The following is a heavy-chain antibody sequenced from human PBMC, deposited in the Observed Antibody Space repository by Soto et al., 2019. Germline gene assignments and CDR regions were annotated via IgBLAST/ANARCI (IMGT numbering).Heavy chain of an antibody. CDR2: VYHTGDT. Sequence: SETLSLTCGVSGGTVASSHWWSWVRQSPGRGLEWIGNVYHTGDTNFNPSLQSRVTFSVDKSNNQFSLRLTSGTAADTAVYFCAREIVTAGGNNYFDPWGPGTLVTVSS. D-gene: IGHD2-21*02. J-gene: IGHJ5*02. V-gene: IGHV4-4*02. CDR3: AREIVTAGGNNYFDP. CDR1: GGTVASSHW.